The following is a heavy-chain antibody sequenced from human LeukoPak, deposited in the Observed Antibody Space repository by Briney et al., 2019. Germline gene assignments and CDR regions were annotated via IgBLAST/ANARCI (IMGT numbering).Heavy chain of an antibody. V-gene: IGHV3-66*01. Sequence: GGSLRLSCVVSGFTVSSSYVSWVRQAPGKGLEWVSVMYSGGTTHYADSVNGRFTISRDNSKNTLYLQMNSLRVEDTAVYYCARDTPVLGTRYFDHWGQGTLVTVSS. CDR1: GFTVSSSY. J-gene: IGHJ4*02. CDR2: MYSGGTT. CDR3: ARDTPVLGTRYFDH. D-gene: IGHD2-15*01.